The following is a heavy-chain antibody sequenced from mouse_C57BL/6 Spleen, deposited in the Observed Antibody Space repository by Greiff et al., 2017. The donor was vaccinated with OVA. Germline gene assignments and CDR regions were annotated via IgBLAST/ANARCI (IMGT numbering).Heavy chain of an antibody. D-gene: IGHD1-1*01. Sequence: VQLQQSGAELVRPGASVKLSCTASGFNINDDYMHWVKQRPEQGLEWIGWIDPENGDTEYAPKFQGKATITADTSSNTAYLQLSSLTSEDTAVYYCTLGSYGYWGQGTTLTVSS. J-gene: IGHJ2*01. CDR3: TLGSYGY. V-gene: IGHV14-4*01. CDR1: GFNINDDY. CDR2: IDPENGDT.